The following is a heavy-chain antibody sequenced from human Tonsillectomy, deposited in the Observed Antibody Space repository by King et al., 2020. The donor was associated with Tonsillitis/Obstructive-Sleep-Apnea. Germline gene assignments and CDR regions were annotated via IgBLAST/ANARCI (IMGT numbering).Heavy chain of an antibody. CDR3: AREDPTGKIDY. CDR2: IISDGSST. CDR1: GFTYSGDW. J-gene: IGHJ4*02. Sequence: VRLVESGGGLVQTGGSLRLSCADSGFTYSGDWMHCVRQAPGKGLVWVSRIISDGSSTNYADSVKGRFTISRDNAKNTLYLQMNSLRAEDTAVYYCAREDPTGKIDYWDQGTLVTVSS. V-gene: IGHV3-74*01. D-gene: IGHD1-1*01.